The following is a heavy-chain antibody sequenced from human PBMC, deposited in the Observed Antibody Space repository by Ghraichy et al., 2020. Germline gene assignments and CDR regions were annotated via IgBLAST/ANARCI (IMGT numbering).Heavy chain of an antibody. Sequence: ESLNISCAASGFTFSSYAMSWVRQAPGKGLEWVSGISGSGGSTYYADSVKGRFTISRDNSKNTLFLQMNSLRAEDTAVYYCAKGRITIFGVVISYFDYWGQGTLVTVSS. J-gene: IGHJ4*02. CDR1: GFTFSSYA. CDR2: ISGSGGST. V-gene: IGHV3-23*01. D-gene: IGHD3-3*01. CDR3: AKGRITIFGVVISYFDY.